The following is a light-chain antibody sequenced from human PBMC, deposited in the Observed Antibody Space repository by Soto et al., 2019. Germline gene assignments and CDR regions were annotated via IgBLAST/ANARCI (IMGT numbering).Light chain of an antibody. Sequence: EIVMTQSPATLSVSPGERATLSCRASQSASGNLASSQQKPGQAPGLLIYGASTRATGIPARFSGSRSGTEFTLTICSLQSVDLAVYYCQQYNNWPPLPCGGGTRVDIK. J-gene: IGKJ4*02. CDR1: QSASGN. CDR3: QQYNNWPPLP. V-gene: IGKV3-15*01. CDR2: GAS.